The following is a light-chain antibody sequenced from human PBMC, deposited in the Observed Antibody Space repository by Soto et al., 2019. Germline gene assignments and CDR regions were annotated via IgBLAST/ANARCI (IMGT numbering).Light chain of an antibody. Sequence: IQMTQSPSSLSASVGDRVTITCQASQDISNYLNWYQQKPGKAPKLLIYDVSSLESGVPSRFSGSGSGTEFTLTISSLQPDDFATYYCQQYNTFWTFGQGTKVDIK. V-gene: IGKV1-5*01. CDR3: QQYNTFWT. J-gene: IGKJ1*01. CDR2: DVS. CDR1: QDISNY.